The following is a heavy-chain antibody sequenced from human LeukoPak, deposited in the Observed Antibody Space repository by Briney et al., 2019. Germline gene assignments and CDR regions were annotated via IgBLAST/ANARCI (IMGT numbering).Heavy chain of an antibody. CDR2: INVKSGGT. CDR1: EDTSSADY. CDR3: ARVVLPAAIYYYYYYMDV. V-gene: IGHV1-2*02. Sequence: ASVWVSCEASEDTSSADYMHSGPEAAGPRGEWRGWINVKSGGTDFAQKFKGRVTMTRDTSISTASMELSSPRSEDTAVYYCARVVLPAAIYYYYYYMDVWGKGTPVTVSS. D-gene: IGHD2-2*02. J-gene: IGHJ6*03.